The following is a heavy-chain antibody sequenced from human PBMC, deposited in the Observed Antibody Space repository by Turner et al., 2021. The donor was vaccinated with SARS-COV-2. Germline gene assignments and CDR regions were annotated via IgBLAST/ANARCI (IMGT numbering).Heavy chain of an antibody. CDR1: GFPFSTYA. Sequence: QVQLVEPWGGVVQPGKSLRLSCAASGFPFSTYAMHWVRQAPGKGLEWVAVISYDGSNKYYADSVKGRFTISRDNSKNTLYLQMSSLRAEDTAVYYCARGLGGGYYYGMDVWGQGTTVTVSS. CDR2: ISYDGSNK. D-gene: IGHD3-16*01. V-gene: IGHV3-30*04. CDR3: ARGLGGGYYYGMDV. J-gene: IGHJ6*02.